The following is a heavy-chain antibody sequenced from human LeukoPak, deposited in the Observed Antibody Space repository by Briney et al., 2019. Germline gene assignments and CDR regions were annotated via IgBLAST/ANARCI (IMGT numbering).Heavy chain of an antibody. V-gene: IGHV3-21*01. CDR3: ARPTTVTTISADAFDI. Sequence: GGSLRLSCAASGFTFSSYAMSWVRQAPGKGLEWVSSISSGGTYKYYADSVKGRSTISRDNAQNSLYLQMNSLRAEDSSVYYCARPTTVTTISADAFDIWGQGTMVTVSS. CDR2: ISSGGTYK. CDR1: GFTFSSYA. D-gene: IGHD4-17*01. J-gene: IGHJ3*02.